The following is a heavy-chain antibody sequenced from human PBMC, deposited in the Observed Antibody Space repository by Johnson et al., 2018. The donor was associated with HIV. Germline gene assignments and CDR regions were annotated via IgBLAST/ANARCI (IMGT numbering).Heavy chain of an antibody. V-gene: IGHV3-20*04. CDR1: GLTFDDYG. Sequence: VHLVESGGGLVRPGGSLRLSCAASGLTFDDYGMSWVRQAPGKGLEWVSGINWNGGSTGYADSVKGRFTISRDNAKKTLYLQMNSLRAEDTAVYYCAKDQWSSSWTNDAFDFWGQGTMVTVSS. CDR2: INWNGGST. CDR3: AKDQWSSSWTNDAFDF. J-gene: IGHJ3*01. D-gene: IGHD6-13*01.